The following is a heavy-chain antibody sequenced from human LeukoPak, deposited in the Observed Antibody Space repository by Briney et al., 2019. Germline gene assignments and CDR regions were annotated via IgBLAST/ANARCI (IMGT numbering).Heavy chain of an antibody. J-gene: IGHJ3*02. CDR1: GFTFSNAW. D-gene: IGHD4-17*01. CDR3: TTDSWALYTVKDAFGI. V-gene: IGHV3-15*01. CDR2: IKSKTDGGTT. Sequence: GGSLRLSCAASGFTFSNAWMSWVRQAPGKGLEWVGRIKSKTDGGTTDYAAPVKGRFTISRDDSKNTLYLQMNSLKTEDTAVYYCTTDSWALYTVKDAFGIWGQGTMVTVSS.